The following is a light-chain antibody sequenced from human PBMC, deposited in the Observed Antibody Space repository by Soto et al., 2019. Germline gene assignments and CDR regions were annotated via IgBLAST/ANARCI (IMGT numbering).Light chain of an antibody. J-gene: IGKJ4*01. Sequence: EIVVTQSPGTLSLSPGEGATLSCRASQSVSSNYLAWYQQKPGQAPRLLIYGASNRATGIPDRFSGSGSGTEFTVTISRLEPEDFAVYYCQQYSSSPLTFGGGTKVEIK. V-gene: IGKV3-20*01. CDR2: GAS. CDR3: QQYSSSPLT. CDR1: QSVSSNY.